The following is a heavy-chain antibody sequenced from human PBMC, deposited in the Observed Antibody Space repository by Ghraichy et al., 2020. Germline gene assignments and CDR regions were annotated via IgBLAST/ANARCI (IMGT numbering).Heavy chain of an antibody. V-gene: IGHV4-39*01. Sequence: SETLSLTCTVSGGSISSSSYYWGWIRQPPGKGLEWIGSIYYSGSTYYNPSLKSRVTISVDTSKNQFSLKLSSVTAADTAVYYCALAYTAMVGLGFDYWGQGTLVTVSS. CDR3: ALAYTAMVGLGFDY. D-gene: IGHD5-18*01. J-gene: IGHJ4*02. CDR2: IYYSGST. CDR1: GGSISSSSYY.